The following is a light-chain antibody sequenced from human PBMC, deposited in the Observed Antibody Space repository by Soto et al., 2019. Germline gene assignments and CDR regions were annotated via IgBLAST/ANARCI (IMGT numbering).Light chain of an antibody. V-gene: IGKV1-33*01. Sequence: DIQMTQSPSSLSASVGDRVTITCQASQDISNYLNWYQQKPGKAPKLLIYDASNLETGVPSRFSGSGSGTDFTFTISSLQAEDIATSYCQQYDNLPPYTFGQGTKLEIK. J-gene: IGKJ2*01. CDR1: QDISNY. CDR2: DAS. CDR3: QQYDNLPPYT.